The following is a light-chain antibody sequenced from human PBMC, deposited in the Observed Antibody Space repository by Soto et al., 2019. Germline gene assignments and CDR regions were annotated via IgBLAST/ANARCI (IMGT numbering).Light chain of an antibody. Sequence: EIVMTQSPAPLSVSSGERATLSCRASQSVSSYLAWYQQKPGQAPRLLIYDASNRATGIPARFSGSGSGTDFTLTISSLEPEDFAVYYCQQRSNWPITFGQGTRLEI. CDR3: QQRSNWPIT. V-gene: IGKV3-11*01. J-gene: IGKJ5*01. CDR1: QSVSSY. CDR2: DAS.